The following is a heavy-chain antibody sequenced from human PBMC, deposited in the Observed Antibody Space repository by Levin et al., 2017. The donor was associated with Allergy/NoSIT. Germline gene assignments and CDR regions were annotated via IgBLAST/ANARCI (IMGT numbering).Heavy chain of an antibody. Sequence: GGSLRLSCAASGLTFGNYAMSWVRQAPGQGLEWVSAVSGSGGGTYYADSVKGRFTISRDNSKNILYLQMNTLRAEDTAVYFCATYTSRWDEYFQYWGQGTLVTVSS. V-gene: IGHV3-23*01. D-gene: IGHD6-13*01. CDR1: GLTFGNYA. CDR2: VSGSGGGT. CDR3: ATYTSRWDEYFQY. J-gene: IGHJ1*01.